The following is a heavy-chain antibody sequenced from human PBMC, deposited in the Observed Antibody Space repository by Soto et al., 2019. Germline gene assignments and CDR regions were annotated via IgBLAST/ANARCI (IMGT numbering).Heavy chain of an antibody. CDR3: ARDFGVDYGETHFDY. J-gene: IGHJ4*02. CDR2: ISYDGSNK. CDR1: GFTFSSYA. Sequence: PGGSLRLSCAASGFTFSSYAMHWVRQAPGKGLEWVAVISYDGSNKYYADSVKGRFTISRDNSKNTLYLQMNSLRAEDTAVYYCARDFGVDYGETHFDYWGQGTLVTVSS. D-gene: IGHD4-17*01. V-gene: IGHV3-30-3*01.